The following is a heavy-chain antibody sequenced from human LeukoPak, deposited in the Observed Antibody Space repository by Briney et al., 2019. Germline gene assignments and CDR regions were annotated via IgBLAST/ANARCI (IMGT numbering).Heavy chain of an antibody. CDR2: IHLDGSEK. CDR1: GFTFSSYW. V-gene: IGHV3-7*03. J-gene: IGHJ4*02. CDR3: ARRGGWYDACFDH. D-gene: IGHD6-19*01. Sequence: GGSLRLSCAASGFTFSSYWMSWVRQAPGKGPEWVANIHLDGSEKYYVDSVKGRFTISRDNAKNSVYLEMNSLRAEDTAVCYCARRGGWYDACFDHWGQGSLVTVSS.